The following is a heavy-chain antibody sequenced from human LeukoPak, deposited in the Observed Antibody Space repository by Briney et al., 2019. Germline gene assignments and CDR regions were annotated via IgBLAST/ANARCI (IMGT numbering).Heavy chain of an antibody. V-gene: IGHV1-18*01. D-gene: IGHD2-2*02. Sequence: ASVKVSCKASGYTFTSYGISWVRQAPGQGLEWMGWISAYNGNTNYAQKLQGRVTMTTDTSTSTAYMELRSLRSDDTAVYYCARGGLVVVPAAIPGDAFDIWGQGTMVSVSS. J-gene: IGHJ3*02. CDR3: ARGGLVVVPAAIPGDAFDI. CDR1: GYTFTSYG. CDR2: ISAYNGNT.